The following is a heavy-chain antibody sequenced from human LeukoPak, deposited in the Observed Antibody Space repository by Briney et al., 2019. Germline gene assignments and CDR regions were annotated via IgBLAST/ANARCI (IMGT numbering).Heavy chain of an antibody. J-gene: IGHJ6*04. CDR3: TTAGAGSGDGYYYYGMDV. CDR2: IKSKTDGGTT. V-gene: IGHV3-15*01. CDR1: GFTFSNAW. D-gene: IGHD3-10*01. Sequence: PGGSLRLSCAASGFTFSNAWMSWVRQAPGKGLEWVGRIKSKTDGGTTDYAAPAKGRFTISRDDSKNTPYLQMNSLKTEDTAVYYCTTAGAGSGDGYYYYGMDVWGKGTTVTVSS.